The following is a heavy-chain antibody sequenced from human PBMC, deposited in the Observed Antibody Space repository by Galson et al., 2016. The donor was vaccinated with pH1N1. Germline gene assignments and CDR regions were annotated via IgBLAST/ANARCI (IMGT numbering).Heavy chain of an antibody. J-gene: IGHJ4*02. D-gene: IGHD4-17*01. V-gene: IGHV4-4*07. Sequence: SETLSLTCSVSGGSLSTYYWSWIRQPAGKGLEWIGRIFSSGATNYSPVLKSRVPMSVDTLKNQISLKLKSVTAADTAVYYCARVYQYGDPHQFDSWGQGSLVTVSS. CDR1: GGSLSTYY. CDR3: ARVYQYGDPHQFDS. CDR2: IFSSGAT.